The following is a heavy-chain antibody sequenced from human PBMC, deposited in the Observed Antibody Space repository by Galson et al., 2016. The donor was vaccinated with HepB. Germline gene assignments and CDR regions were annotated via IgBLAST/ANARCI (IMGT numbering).Heavy chain of an antibody. CDR3: ATSYCSGSSYYYFDY. CDR1: GFTFSSYS. J-gene: IGHJ4*02. Sequence: SLRLSCAASGFTFSSYSMNWVRQAPGKGLEWVSYISSSSSTIYYADSVKGRFTISRDNAKNSLYLQMNSLGDEDTAVYYCATSYCSGSSYYYFDYWGQGTLVTVSS. D-gene: IGHD2-15*01. CDR2: ISSSSSTI. V-gene: IGHV3-48*02.